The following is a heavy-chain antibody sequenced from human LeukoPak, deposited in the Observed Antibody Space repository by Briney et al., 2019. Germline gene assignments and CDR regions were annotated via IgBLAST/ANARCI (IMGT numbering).Heavy chain of an antibody. J-gene: IGHJ4*02. V-gene: IGHV3-48*03. D-gene: IGHD6-19*01. CDR3: ARAYSSGWFPGTFDY. CDR2: ISSSGSTI. CDR1: GFTFGSYE. Sequence: GGSLRLSCAASGFTFGSYEMNWVRQAPGKGLEWVSYISSSGSTIYYADSVKGRFTISRDNAKNSLYLQMNSLRAEDTAVYYCARAYSSGWFPGTFDYWGQGTLVTVSS.